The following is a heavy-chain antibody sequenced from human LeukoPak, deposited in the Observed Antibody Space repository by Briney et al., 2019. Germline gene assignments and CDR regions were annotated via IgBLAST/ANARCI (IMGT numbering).Heavy chain of an antibody. V-gene: IGHV4-34*01. J-gene: IGHJ4*02. CDR1: GGSFSGYY. CDR3: ARTGAAAGDFDY. D-gene: IGHD6-13*01. Sequence: PSESLSLTCAAYGGSFSGYYWSWIRQPPGKGLEWIGEISHSGSTNYNPSLKSRVTISVDTSKNQFSLKLSSVTAADTAVYYCARTGAAAGDFDYWGQGTLVTVSS. CDR2: ISHSGST.